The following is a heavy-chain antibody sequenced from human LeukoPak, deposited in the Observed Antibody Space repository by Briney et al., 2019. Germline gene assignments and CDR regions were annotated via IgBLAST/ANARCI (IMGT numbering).Heavy chain of an antibody. Sequence: SETLSLTCTVSGVSISSSSSYWGWIRQPPGKGLEWIGTIYYSGSAYYNPSLKSRLTISVDTSKNQFSLRLSSVTAADTAIYYCARTLHPPNLNWYFDYWGQGILVTVSS. V-gene: IGHV4-39*07. CDR3: ARTLHPPNLNWYFDY. D-gene: IGHD1-1*01. CDR2: IYYSGSA. CDR1: GVSISSSSSY. J-gene: IGHJ4*02.